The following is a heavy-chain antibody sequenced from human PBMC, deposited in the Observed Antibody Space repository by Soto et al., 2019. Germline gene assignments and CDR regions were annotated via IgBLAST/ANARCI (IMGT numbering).Heavy chain of an antibody. Sequence: GESLKISCKGSGYSFTSYWISRVRQMPGKGLEWMGRIDPSDSYTNYSPSFQGHVTISADKSISTAYLQWSSRKASDTAMYYCAKYYYDSSGYYYQRYYYGMDVWGQGTKVTVSS. CDR3: AKYYYDSSGYYYQRYYYGMDV. CDR2: IDPSDSYT. V-gene: IGHV5-10-1*01. D-gene: IGHD3-22*01. J-gene: IGHJ6*02. CDR1: GYSFTSYW.